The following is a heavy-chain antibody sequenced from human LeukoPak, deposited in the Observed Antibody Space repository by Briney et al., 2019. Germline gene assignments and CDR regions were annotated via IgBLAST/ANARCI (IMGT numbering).Heavy chain of an antibody. V-gene: IGHV3-74*01. CDR3: ARDLNYNFDY. J-gene: IGHJ4*02. CDR1: GFAFSHLY. Sequence: GGSLRLSCVASGFAFSHLYMHWVRPAPGKGLVWVSRIDIDGNTNYADSVKGRFTISRDNTKDTVYLQMTSLRAEDTAVYYCARDLNYNFDYWGQGALVTVSS. D-gene: IGHD5-24*01. CDR2: IDIDGNT.